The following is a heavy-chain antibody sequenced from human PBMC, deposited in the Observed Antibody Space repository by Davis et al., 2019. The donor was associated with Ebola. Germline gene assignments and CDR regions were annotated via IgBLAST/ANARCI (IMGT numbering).Heavy chain of an antibody. V-gene: IGHV3-30-3*01. D-gene: IGHD6-6*01. J-gene: IGHJ3*01. CDR3: ARDRRASSSD. Sequence: GESLKISCAASGFTFSSYAMHWVRQAPGKGLEWVAVISYDGSNKYYADSVKGRLTISRDNSKNTLYLQMNSLRAEDTAVYYCARDRRASSSDWGQGTMVTVSS. CDR1: GFTFSSYA. CDR2: ISYDGSNK.